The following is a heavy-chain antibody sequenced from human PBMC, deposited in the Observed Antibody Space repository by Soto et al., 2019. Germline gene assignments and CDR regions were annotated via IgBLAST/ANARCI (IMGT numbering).Heavy chain of an antibody. CDR3: ARDGEWLQRYYYYYNGMDV. Sequence: GASVKVSCKASGYTFSGYYMYWVRQAPGQGLEWMGWINPNTGGTNYGQKFQGRVTMTRDTSISTAYTELSRLRSDDTAVYYCARDGEWLQRYYYYYNGMDVWGQGTTVTVSS. CDR2: INPNTGGT. V-gene: IGHV1-2*02. J-gene: IGHJ6*02. CDR1: GYTFSGYY. D-gene: IGHD5-12*01.